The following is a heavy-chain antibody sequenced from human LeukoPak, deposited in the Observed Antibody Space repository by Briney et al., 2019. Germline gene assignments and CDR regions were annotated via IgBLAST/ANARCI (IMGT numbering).Heavy chain of an antibody. Sequence: GGSLRLSCAASGFTFDDYGMTWVRQAPGKGLEWVSSINWNGGSTGYADSVKGRFTISRDNAKSSLFLQMNSLRAEDTASYYCARDRGPYDSSGYYPYDAFDIWGQGTMVTVSS. J-gene: IGHJ3*02. D-gene: IGHD3-22*01. CDR2: INWNGGST. V-gene: IGHV3-20*04. CDR3: ARDRGPYDSSGYYPYDAFDI. CDR1: GFTFDDYG.